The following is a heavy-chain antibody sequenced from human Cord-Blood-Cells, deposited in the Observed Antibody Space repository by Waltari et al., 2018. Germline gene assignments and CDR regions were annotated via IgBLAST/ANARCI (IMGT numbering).Heavy chain of an antibody. D-gene: IGHD3-22*01. CDR1: GFTFSDQY. J-gene: IGHJ4*02. V-gene: IGHV3-72*01. CDR3: ARSYYDSSGYYYYFDY. Sequence: EVQLVESGGGLVQPGGSLRLSCAASGFTFSDQYLDWVRQALGKRLEWVGRTRNKANSDTTEYAASVKGRFTISRDDSKNSLYLQMNSLKTEDTAVYYCARSYYDSSGYYYYFDYWGQGTLVTVSS. CDR2: TRNKANSDTT.